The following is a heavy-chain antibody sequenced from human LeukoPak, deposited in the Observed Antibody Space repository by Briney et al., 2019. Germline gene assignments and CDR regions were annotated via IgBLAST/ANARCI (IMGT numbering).Heavy chain of an antibody. J-gene: IGHJ3*02. CDR1: GGSISSYY. D-gene: IGHD5-24*01. V-gene: IGHV4-59*08. Sequence: TSETLSLTCAVSGGSISSYYWNWIRQPPGKGLEWVAYIHSTGMTQFNPSLKSRVTISLDTSKNQFSLRLSSVTAADTATYYCARHSDPRERNAFDIWGQGTVVTVSS. CDR2: IHSTGMT. CDR3: ARHSDPRERNAFDI.